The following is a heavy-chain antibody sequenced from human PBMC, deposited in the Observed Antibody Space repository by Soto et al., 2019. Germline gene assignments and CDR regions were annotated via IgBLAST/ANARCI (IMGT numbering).Heavy chain of an antibody. D-gene: IGHD2-21*02. CDR3: ARTASLAYCGGDCYSGYFQH. Sequence: GASVKVSCKASGYTFTSYAMHWVRQAPGPRLEWMGWINAGNGNTKYSQKFQGRVTITRDTSASTAYMELSSLRSEDTAVYYCARTASLAYCGGDCYSGYFQHWGQGTLVTVSS. J-gene: IGHJ1*01. CDR2: INAGNGNT. V-gene: IGHV1-3*01. CDR1: GYTFTSYA.